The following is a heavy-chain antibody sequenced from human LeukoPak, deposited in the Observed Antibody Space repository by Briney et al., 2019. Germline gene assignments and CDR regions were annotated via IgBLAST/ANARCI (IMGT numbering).Heavy chain of an antibody. CDR1: GGSISSGDYS. J-gene: IGHJ5*02. Sequence: SETLSLTCAVSGGSISSGDYSWSWIRQPPGKGLELIGYISHTGNTYYNPSLKSRVTISADRSKNQFSLNLSSVTAADTAVYYCARDGRVAYGDYFRLIGNWFDPWGQGTLVTVSS. D-gene: IGHD4-17*01. V-gene: IGHV4-30-2*01. CDR3: ARDGRVAYGDYFRLIGNWFDP. CDR2: ISHTGNT.